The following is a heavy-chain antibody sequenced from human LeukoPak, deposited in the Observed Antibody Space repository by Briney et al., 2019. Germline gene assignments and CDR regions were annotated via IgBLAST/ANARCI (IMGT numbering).Heavy chain of an antibody. CDR1: GFTFSSYG. J-gene: IGHJ4*02. CDR2: ISYDGSNK. Sequence: PGGCLRLSCAASGFTFSSYGMHWVRQAPGKGLEWVAVISYDGSNKYYADSVKGRFTISRDNAKNSLYLQMNSLRAEDTAVYYCAKGGLSWDFDIWGQGTLVTVSS. D-gene: IGHD3-9*01. V-gene: IGHV3-30*18. CDR3: AKGGLSWDFDI.